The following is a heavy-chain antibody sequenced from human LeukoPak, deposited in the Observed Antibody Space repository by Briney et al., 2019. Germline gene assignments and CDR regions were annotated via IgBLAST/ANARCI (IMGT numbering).Heavy chain of an antibody. CDR3: ARDRSKYYCSSTSCSDEFDY. Sequence: GGSLRLSCAASGFTFSSYEMNWVRQAPGKGLEWVSYISSSGSTIYYADSVKGRFTISRDNAKNSLYLQMNSLRAEDTAVYYCARDRSKYYCSSTSCSDEFDYWGQGTLVTVSS. CDR1: GFTFSSYE. J-gene: IGHJ4*02. V-gene: IGHV3-48*03. CDR2: ISSSGSTI. D-gene: IGHD2-2*01.